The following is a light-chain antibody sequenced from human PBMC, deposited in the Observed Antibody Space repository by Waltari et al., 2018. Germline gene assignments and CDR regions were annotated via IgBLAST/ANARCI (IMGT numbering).Light chain of an antibody. CDR1: SSDVGGYNY. V-gene: IGLV2-14*01. CDR2: DVR. Sequence: QSALTQPASVSGSPGQSITISCTGTSSDVGGYNYVSWYQQHPGKAPKLMIYDVRNRPSGVSNRISGSKSGNTAYLTISGLQAEDEADYYCSSYTSSSTLVVFGGGTKLTVL. J-gene: IGLJ2*01. CDR3: SSYTSSSTLVV.